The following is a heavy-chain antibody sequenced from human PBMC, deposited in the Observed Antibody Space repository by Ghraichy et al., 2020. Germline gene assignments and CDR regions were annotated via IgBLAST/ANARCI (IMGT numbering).Heavy chain of an antibody. J-gene: IGHJ4*02. CDR3: ATVPYGSGPIGAFGY. CDR1: GFTFSSYG. Sequence: GGSLRLSCAASGFTFSSYGMHWVRQAPGKGLEWVSAISGSGGSTYYADSVKGRFTISRDNSKNTLYLQMNSLRAEDTAVYYCATVPYGSGPIGAFGYWGQRTLVTVSS. CDR2: ISGSGGST. D-gene: IGHD3-10*01. V-gene: IGHV3-23*01.